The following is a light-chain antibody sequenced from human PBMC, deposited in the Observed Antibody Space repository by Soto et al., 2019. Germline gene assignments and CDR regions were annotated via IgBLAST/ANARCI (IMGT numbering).Light chain of an antibody. V-gene: IGKV1-9*01. CDR1: QGISSY. Sequence: QLTQSPSSLSASVGDRVIISCRASQGISSYLAWYQQKPGKAPKLLIYAASTLHSGVPSRFSGSGSGTDFTLTISSLQPEDFATYYCQQLNSYPRTFGGGTKVEIK. CDR3: QQLNSYPRT. CDR2: AAS. J-gene: IGKJ4*01.